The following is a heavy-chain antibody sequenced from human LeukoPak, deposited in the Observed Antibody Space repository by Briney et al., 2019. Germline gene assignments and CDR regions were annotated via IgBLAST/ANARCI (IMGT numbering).Heavy chain of an antibody. V-gene: IGHV1-2*02. D-gene: IGHD2-2*02. J-gene: IGHJ6*03. CDR3: ARDLYCSSTSCYTSYYYYYYMDV. CDR1: GYTFTGYY. Sequence: GASVKVSCKASGYTFTGYYMHWVRQAPGQGEEWVGGINPNSGGTNYAQKFQGRGTITRERDNSTAYMEMRRLRSDDTAVYYCARDLYCSSTSCYTSYYYYYYMDVWGKGTPVTVSS. CDR2: INPNSGGT.